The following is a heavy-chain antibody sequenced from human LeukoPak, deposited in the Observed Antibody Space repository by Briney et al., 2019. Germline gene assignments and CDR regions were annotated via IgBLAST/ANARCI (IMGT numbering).Heavy chain of an antibody. CDR3: AKDVGKWESLHFFDY. D-gene: IGHD1-26*01. J-gene: IGHJ4*02. CDR2: ISGSGAST. Sequence: GGSLRLSCLTSGFTLSTNAMSWVRQAPGKGLEWISGISGSGASTYYADSVKGRFSISRDDSRNTLYLQMNSLRGDDTAVYYCAKDVGKWESLHFFDYWGQGTLVTVSS. V-gene: IGHV3-23*01. CDR1: GFTLSTNA.